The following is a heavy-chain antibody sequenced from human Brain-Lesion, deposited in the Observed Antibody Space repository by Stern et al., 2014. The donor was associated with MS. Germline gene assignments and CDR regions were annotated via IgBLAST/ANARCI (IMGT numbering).Heavy chain of an antibody. CDR2: IYASGST. V-gene: IGHV4-4*07. J-gene: IGHJ5*02. CDR1: GSSISSYY. D-gene: IGHD6-19*01. Sequence: VQLVESGPGLVKPSETLSLTCTVSGSSISSYYWSWIRQPAGRGLECIGRIYASGSTNYNPSLKSRVTMSVDTSKNQFSLMRSSVTAADTAVYYCARSTAVPGTTWFDPWGQGTLVTVSS. CDR3: ARSTAVPGTTWFDP.